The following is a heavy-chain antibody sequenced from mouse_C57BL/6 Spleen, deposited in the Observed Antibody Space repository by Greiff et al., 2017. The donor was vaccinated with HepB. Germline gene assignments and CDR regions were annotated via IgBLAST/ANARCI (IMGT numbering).Heavy chain of an antibody. V-gene: IGHV5-4*01. D-gene: IGHD2-4*01. CDR2: ISDGGSYT. CDR1: GFTFSSYA. J-gene: IGHJ4*01. Sequence: EVKLMESGGGLVKPGGSLKLSCAASGFTFSSYAMSWVRQTPEKRLEWVATISDGGSYTYYPDNVKGRFIISRDNAKNNLYLQMSHLKSEDTAMYYCARERGGYYDYEEGAMDYWGQGTSVTVSS. CDR3: ARERGGYYDYEEGAMDY.